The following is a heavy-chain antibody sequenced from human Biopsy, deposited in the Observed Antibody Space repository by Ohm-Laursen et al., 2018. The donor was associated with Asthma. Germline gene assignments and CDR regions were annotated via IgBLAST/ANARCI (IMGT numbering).Heavy chain of an antibody. CDR1: GGTFNTSV. CDR2: FNTSFGIT. V-gene: IGHV1-69*13. CDR3: ARKAGSCISRTCYSLDF. D-gene: IGHD2-2*01. Sequence: SVSASRKFLGGTFNTSVIGSGRLAPGQGRKWWGGFNTSFGITTYPQKCQDRVTITADDTTSTIYMELSCLRTEDTAVYDFARKAGSCISRTCYSLDFWGQGTLVTVSS. J-gene: IGHJ4*02.